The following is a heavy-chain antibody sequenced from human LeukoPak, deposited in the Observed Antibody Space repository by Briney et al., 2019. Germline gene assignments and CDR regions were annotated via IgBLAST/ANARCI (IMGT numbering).Heavy chain of an antibody. J-gene: IGHJ2*01. CDR1: GGSISSSSYY. D-gene: IGHD3-16*01. V-gene: IGHV4-39*01. Sequence: SETLSLTCTVSGGSISSSSYYWGWIRQPPGKGLEWIGSIYYSGSTYYNPSLKSRATISVDTSKNQFSLKLSSVTAADTAVYYCARGGLADWYFDLWGRGTLVTVSS. CDR2: IYYSGST. CDR3: ARGGLADWYFDL.